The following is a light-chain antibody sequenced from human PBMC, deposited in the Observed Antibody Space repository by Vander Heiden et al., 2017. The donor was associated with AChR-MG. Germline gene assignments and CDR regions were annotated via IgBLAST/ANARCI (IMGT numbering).Light chain of an antibody. Sequence: DIKMTQSPSSLSASVGGRVTITCRTTQNINKYLNWYQHKPGKAPKLLIYDASSLQKGVPSRFSGSGSGTDFTLTISSLQPEDFATYYCQQSYSTIYTFGQGTKLE. CDR2: DAS. V-gene: IGKV1-39*01. J-gene: IGKJ2*01. CDR1: QNINKY. CDR3: QQSYSTIYT.